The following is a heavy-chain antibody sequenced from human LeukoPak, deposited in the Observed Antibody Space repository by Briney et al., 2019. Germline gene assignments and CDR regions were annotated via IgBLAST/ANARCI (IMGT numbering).Heavy chain of an antibody. V-gene: IGHV3-7*01. Sequence: GGSLRLSCAASGFTFSSYWMSWVRQAPGKGLEWVANIKQDGSEKYYVDSVKGRFTISRDNAKNSLYLQMNSLRAEDTAVYYCAREWYYYDSSGYYDAFDIWGQGTMVTVSS. CDR2: IKQDGSEK. D-gene: IGHD3-22*01. CDR1: GFTFSSYW. CDR3: AREWYYYDSSGYYDAFDI. J-gene: IGHJ3*02.